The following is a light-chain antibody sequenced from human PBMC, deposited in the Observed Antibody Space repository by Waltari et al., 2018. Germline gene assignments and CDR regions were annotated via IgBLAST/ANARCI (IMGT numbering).Light chain of an antibody. J-gene: IGLJ2*01. Sequence: QSPLTQPASVSGSPGQSITISCTGSSSDVGGFNYVPCYQHHPDKAPKLIIYDVTTRPSGVSNRFSGSKSGNTASLTISGVQAEDEADYYCSSFSSSTTLVFGGGTKLTVL. V-gene: IGLV2-14*03. CDR3: SSFSSSTTLV. CDR1: SSDVGGFNY. CDR2: DVT.